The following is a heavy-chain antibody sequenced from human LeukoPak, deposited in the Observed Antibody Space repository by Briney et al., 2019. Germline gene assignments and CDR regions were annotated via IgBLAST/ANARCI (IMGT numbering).Heavy chain of an antibody. Sequence: GASVKVSCKASGGAFTRAAVSWVRQAPGQGLEWMGGVLPHSGIADHAQKFQGRVTLTADASTSTAYMELNSLTSEDTAVYYCATPRMEYYGSGIHYSYYYLDVWGSGTAVTVSS. D-gene: IGHD3-10*01. CDR2: VLPHSGIA. CDR1: GGAFTRAA. CDR3: ATPRMEYYGSGIHYSYYYLDV. J-gene: IGHJ6*03. V-gene: IGHV1-69*13.